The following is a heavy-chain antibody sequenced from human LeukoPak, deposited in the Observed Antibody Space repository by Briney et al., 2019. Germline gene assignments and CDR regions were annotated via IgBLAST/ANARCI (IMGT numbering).Heavy chain of an antibody. V-gene: IGHV4-34*01. CDR3: ARGRITFGGVIVKYYFDY. CDR2: INHSGST. D-gene: IGHD3-16*02. Sequence: SETLSLTCAVYGGSFSGYYWSWIRQPPGKGLEWIGEINHSGSTNYNPSLKSRVTISVDTSKNQFSPKLSSVTAADTAVYYCARGRITFGGVIVKYYFDYWGQGTLVTVSS. J-gene: IGHJ4*02. CDR1: GGSFSGYY.